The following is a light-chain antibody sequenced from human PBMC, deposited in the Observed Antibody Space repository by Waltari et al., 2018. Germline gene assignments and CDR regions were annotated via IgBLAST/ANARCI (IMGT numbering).Light chain of an antibody. Sequence: ENVLTQSPGTLSLSPGERVTRSCRASQSVSSSSIAWYQQKGGQDPRLLIYSVSSRAGGIPDRFSGSGSGTDFTLTISSLEPEDYGVYYCQQSTSSPLVWTFGQGTKVEIK. CDR1: QSVSSSS. CDR3: QQSTSSPLVWT. CDR2: SVS. J-gene: IGKJ1*01. V-gene: IGKV3-20*01.